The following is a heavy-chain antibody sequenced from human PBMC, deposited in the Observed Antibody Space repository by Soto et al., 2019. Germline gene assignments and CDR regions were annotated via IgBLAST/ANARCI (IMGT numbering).Heavy chain of an antibody. CDR2: IDPSDSYT. Sequence: PGESLKISCKGSGYSITSYWISWVRQMPGKGLEWMGRIDPSDSYTNYSPSFQGHVTISADKSISTAYLQWSSLKASDTAMYYCARLSRDGYNFLYAFDIWGQGTMVTVSS. D-gene: IGHD5-12*01. V-gene: IGHV5-10-1*01. CDR1: GYSITSYW. CDR3: ARLSRDGYNFLYAFDI. J-gene: IGHJ3*02.